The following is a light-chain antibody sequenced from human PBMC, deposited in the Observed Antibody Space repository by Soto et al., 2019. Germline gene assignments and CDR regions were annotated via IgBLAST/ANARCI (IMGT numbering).Light chain of an antibody. Sequence: DIQMTQSPSSLSASVGDRVTITCQAIQDIRNDLNWYQQKPGKAPKLLIYDASYLETGVPSRFSGSGSGTDFTFTIDSLQPEDIATYYCQQYVDFPQTFGQGTKLEIK. CDR3: QQYVDFPQT. CDR1: QDIRND. CDR2: DAS. J-gene: IGKJ2*01. V-gene: IGKV1-33*01.